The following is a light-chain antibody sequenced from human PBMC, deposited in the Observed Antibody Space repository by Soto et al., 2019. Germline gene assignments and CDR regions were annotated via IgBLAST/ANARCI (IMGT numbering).Light chain of an antibody. J-gene: IGKJ1*01. CDR3: QQYNKWPPA. CDR2: GAS. CDR1: QSVNSN. V-gene: IGKV3-15*01. Sequence: EIVMTQSPATLSVSPGERVTLSCRASQSVNSNLAWYQQKPGQAPRLLIYGASTRATGISARFSGSGSGTEFTLTISSLQSEALTVYYCQQYNKWPPAFGKGTKADIK.